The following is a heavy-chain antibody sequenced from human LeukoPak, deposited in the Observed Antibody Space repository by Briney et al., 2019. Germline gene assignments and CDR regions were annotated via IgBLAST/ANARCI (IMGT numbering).Heavy chain of an antibody. Sequence: SETLSLTCTVSGGSISSYYWSWIRQPPGKGLEWIGYMSYSGSTNYNPSLKSRVTISVGTSKNQFSLKLNSVTAADTAVYYCAREDYRYYYMDVWGKGTTVTVSS. D-gene: IGHD4/OR15-4a*01. V-gene: IGHV4-59*01. CDR1: GGSISSYY. J-gene: IGHJ6*03. CDR3: AREDYRYYYMDV. CDR2: MSYSGST.